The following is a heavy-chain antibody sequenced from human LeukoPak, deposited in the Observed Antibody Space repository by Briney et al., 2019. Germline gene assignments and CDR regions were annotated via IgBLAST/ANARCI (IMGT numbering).Heavy chain of an antibody. Sequence: GASVNVSCKVSGYTLTELSMHWVRQAPGKGREWMGGFDPEDGETIYAQKFQGRVTMTEDTSTDTAYMELSSLRSEDTAVYYCATDRRHGDPLQGRYWGQGTLVTVSS. D-gene: IGHD4-17*01. V-gene: IGHV1-24*01. CDR3: ATDRRHGDPLQGRY. CDR2: FDPEDGET. CDR1: GYTLTELS. J-gene: IGHJ4*02.